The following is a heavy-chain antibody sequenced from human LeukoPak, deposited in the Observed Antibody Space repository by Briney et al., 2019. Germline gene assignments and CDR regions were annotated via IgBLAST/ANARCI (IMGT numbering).Heavy chain of an antibody. CDR3: ARDRSKVTAYDDALDI. CDR2: ISDIGTTQ. J-gene: IGHJ3*02. V-gene: IGHV3-48*03. CDR1: GFTFSSYE. D-gene: IGHD2-21*02. Sequence: GGSLRLSCAASGFTFSSYELNWLRQAPGKGLEWVSYISDIGTTQHYADSVKGRFTISRDNAKNSLYLQMNSLTAEDTAVYYCARDRSKVTAYDDALDIWGQGTMVIVSS.